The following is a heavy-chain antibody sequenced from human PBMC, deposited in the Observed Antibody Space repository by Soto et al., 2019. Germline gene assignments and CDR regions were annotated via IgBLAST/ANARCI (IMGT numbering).Heavy chain of an antibody. CDR1: GDSISNNYY. V-gene: IGHV4-38-2*01. CDR3: ARNSSGWSFDS. J-gene: IGHJ4*02. CDR2: IYNSVST. D-gene: IGHD6-19*01. Sequence: SETLSLTCAVSGDSISNNYYWGWIRKPPGKGLEWIASIYNSVSTHYNPSLKSRVTISIDTSKKQFSLQLTSVTAADTAVYYCARNSSGWSFDSWGQGTRVTVSS.